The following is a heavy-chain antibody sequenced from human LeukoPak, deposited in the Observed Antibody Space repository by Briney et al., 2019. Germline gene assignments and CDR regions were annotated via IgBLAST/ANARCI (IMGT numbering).Heavy chain of an antibody. CDR2: MYYRGRS. Sequence: SETLSLTCTVSGGSLSNYYWSWIRQPPGKGLEWIGYMYYRGRSNYNPSLKSRVTMSVDTSKNQFSLKLSSVTAADTAVYYCARGPTFIDYWGQGTLVTVSS. CDR3: ARGPTFIDY. J-gene: IGHJ4*02. CDR1: GGSLSNYY. V-gene: IGHV4-59*12. D-gene: IGHD3-16*01.